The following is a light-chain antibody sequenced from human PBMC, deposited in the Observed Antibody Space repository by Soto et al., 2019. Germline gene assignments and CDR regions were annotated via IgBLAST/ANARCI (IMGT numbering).Light chain of an antibody. V-gene: IGLV2-14*01. CDR3: SSYTSSSPPYV. Sequence: QSALTQPASVSGSPGQSITISCTGTSSDVGGYNYVSWYQQHPGKAPKLMIYDVSNRPSGVFNRFSGSKSGNTASLTISGLQAEDEADYYCSSYTSSSPPYVFGTGTKVTVL. CDR1: SSDVGGYNY. J-gene: IGLJ1*01. CDR2: DVS.